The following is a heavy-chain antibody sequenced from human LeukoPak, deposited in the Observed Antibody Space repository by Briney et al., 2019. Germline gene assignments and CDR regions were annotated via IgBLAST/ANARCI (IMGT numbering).Heavy chain of an antibody. J-gene: IGHJ4*02. CDR2: IGGGGGST. V-gene: IGHV3-23*01. D-gene: IGHD5-12*01. Sequence: GGSLRLSCAASRFTFNNYAMSLVRQAPGKGLEWVSAIGGGGGSTYYADSVKGRFTISRDNSRNTLYLQMNSLRAEDTAIYYCAREGYGALDYWGQGTLVAVSS. CDR3: AREGYGALDY. CDR1: RFTFNNYA.